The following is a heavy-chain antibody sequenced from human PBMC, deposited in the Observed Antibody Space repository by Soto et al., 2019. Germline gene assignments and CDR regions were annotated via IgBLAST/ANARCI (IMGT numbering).Heavy chain of an antibody. CDR1: GVSIGSDYY. CDR2: MSHIGSV. V-gene: IGHV4-4*02. J-gene: IGHJ4*02. D-gene: IGHD6-19*01. CDR3: ARSLGWYAIDY. Sequence: QVLLQESGPGLVQPSGTLSLSCVVSGVSIGSDYYWGWVRQPPGKGLEWLGDMSHIGSVNYNPSLKSRVTISREKSQNQFSLKLDSVTAADTAVYYCARSLGWYAIDYWGQGTRVIVSS.